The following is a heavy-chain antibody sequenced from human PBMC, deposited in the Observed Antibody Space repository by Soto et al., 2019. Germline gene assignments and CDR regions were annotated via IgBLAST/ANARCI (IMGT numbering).Heavy chain of an antibody. Sequence: ASVKVSCKASGYTFTSYAMHWVRQAPGQRLEWMGWINAGNGNTKYSQKFQGRVTITRDTSASTAYMELSSLRSEDTAVYYCASSKGCSSTSCYESYYYYYGMDVWGQGTTVTVYS. CDR1: GYTFTSYA. D-gene: IGHD2-2*01. CDR3: ASSKGCSSTSCYESYYYYYGMDV. CDR2: INAGNGNT. J-gene: IGHJ6*02. V-gene: IGHV1-3*01.